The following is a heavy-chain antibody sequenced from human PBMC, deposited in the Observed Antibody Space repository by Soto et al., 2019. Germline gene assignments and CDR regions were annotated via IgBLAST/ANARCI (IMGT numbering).Heavy chain of an antibody. CDR1: GFSLSTSGVS. D-gene: IGHD3-10*01. V-gene: IGHV2-5*02. CDR3: AHRHGSSGSYYFDY. J-gene: IGHJ4*02. CDR2: IYWDGNK. Sequence: QITLKESGPTLVKPTQTLTLTCTFSGFSLSTSGVSVAWIRQPPGKALEWLALIYWDGNKRYSPSLESRLTLTKDTSKNQVVLTMTYMDPVDTATYYCAHRHGSSGSYYFDYWGPGTLVTVSS.